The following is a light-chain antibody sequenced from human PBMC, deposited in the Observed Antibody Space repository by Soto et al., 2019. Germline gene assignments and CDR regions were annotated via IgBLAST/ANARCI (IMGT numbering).Light chain of an antibody. Sequence: DLVMTQSPLSLPVTPGEPASISCRSSQSLLHSNGYNYLDWYLQKPGQSPQLLIYLGSNRASGVPDRFSGSGSGTDFTLKISRVEAEDVGVYYCMQDLQTPITFGQGTRLEIK. V-gene: IGKV2-28*01. CDR3: MQDLQTPIT. CDR1: QSLLHSNGYNY. CDR2: LGS. J-gene: IGKJ5*01.